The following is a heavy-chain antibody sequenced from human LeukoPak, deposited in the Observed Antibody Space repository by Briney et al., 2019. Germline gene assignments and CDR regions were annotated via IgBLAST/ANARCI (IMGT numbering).Heavy chain of an antibody. CDR3: TRLYLSNYYDSSGYRVAHDY. V-gene: IGHV3-73*01. CDR1: GFTFSGSA. Sequence: GGSLRLSCAASGFTFSGSAMHWVRQASGKGLEWVGRIRSKANSYATAYAASVKGRFTISRDDSKNTAYLQMNSLKTEDTAVYYCTRLYLSNYYDSSGYRVAHDYWGQGTLVTVSS. CDR2: IRSKANSYAT. D-gene: IGHD3-22*01. J-gene: IGHJ4*02.